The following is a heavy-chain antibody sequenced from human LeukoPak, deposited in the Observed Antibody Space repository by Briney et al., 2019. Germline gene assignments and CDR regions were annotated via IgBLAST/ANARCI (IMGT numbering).Heavy chain of an antibody. V-gene: IGHV1-18*01. D-gene: IGHD5-18*01. CDR1: GYTFTTSG. CDR2: NSADNGIT. J-gene: IGHJ4*02. Sequence: ASVNVSCTASGYTFTTSGINWVRQAPGQGLEWLGWNSADNGITRYAQKFQGRVTLISDTSTNTAYMELRNLRSDDTAVYYCARVKQLWRDYYLDYWGQGTLVTVSS. CDR3: ARVKQLWRDYYLDY.